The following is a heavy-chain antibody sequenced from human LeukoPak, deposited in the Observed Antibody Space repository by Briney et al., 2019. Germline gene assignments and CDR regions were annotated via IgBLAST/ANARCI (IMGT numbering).Heavy chain of an antibody. D-gene: IGHD4-11*01. V-gene: IGHV1-18*01. CDR3: ARDRRMTKDSYYYYYYMDV. CDR2: ISAYNGNT. CDR1: GYTFTSYG. J-gene: IGHJ6*03. Sequence: GASVKVSCKASGYTFTSYGISWVRQAPGQGLEWMGWISAYNGNTNYAQKLQGRVTMTTDTSTSTAYMELRSLRSDDTAVYYCARDRRMTKDSYYYYYYMDVWGKGTTVTVSS.